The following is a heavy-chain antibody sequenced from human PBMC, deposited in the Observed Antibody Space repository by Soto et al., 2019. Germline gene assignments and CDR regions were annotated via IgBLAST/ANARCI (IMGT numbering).Heavy chain of an antibody. CDR2: IYWDDDK. V-gene: IGHV2-5*02. CDR1: GFSLSTSGVG. CDR3: AHVYGGYDNFDY. D-gene: IGHD5-12*01. Sequence: QITLKESGPTLVKPTQTLTLTCTLSGFSLSTSGVGVGWIRQPPGKALEWLALIYWDDDKGYSPSLTSRLTITKDTSKYQVVLTMTNMDPVDTATYYCAHVYGGYDNFDYWGQGTLVTVSS. J-gene: IGHJ4*02.